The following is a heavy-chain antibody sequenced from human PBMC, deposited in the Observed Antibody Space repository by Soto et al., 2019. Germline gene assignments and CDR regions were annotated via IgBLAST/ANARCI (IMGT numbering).Heavy chain of an antibody. CDR1: GGSISSSSYY. Sequence: SETLSLTCAVSGGSISSSSYYWGWIRQPPGKGLEWIGSIYYSGSTYYNPSLKSRVTISVDTSKNQFSLKLSSVTAADTAVYYCARQEKDNGDYEGGFFYSWAQGTMLTIS. V-gene: IGHV4-39*01. D-gene: IGHD4-17*01. CDR3: ARQEKDNGDYEGGFFYS. CDR2: IYYSGST. J-gene: IGHJ3*02.